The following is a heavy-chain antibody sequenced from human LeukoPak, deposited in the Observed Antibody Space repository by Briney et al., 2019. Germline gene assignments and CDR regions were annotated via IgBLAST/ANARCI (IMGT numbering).Heavy chain of an antibody. CDR1: GGSISSGDYY. CDR3: SRYYDFWSGYLNWFDP. Sequence: SETLSLTCTVSGGSISSGDYYWSWIRQPPGKGLEWIGYIYYSGSTYYNPSLKSRVTISVDTSKNQFSLELSSVTAADTAVYYCSRYYDFWSGYLNWFDPWGQGTLVTVSS. CDR2: IYYSGST. J-gene: IGHJ5*02. D-gene: IGHD3-3*01. V-gene: IGHV4-30-4*08.